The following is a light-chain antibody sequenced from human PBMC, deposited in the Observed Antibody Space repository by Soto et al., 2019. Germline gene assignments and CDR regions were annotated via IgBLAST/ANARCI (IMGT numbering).Light chain of an antibody. CDR3: SSYTSSSNPYV. V-gene: IGLV2-14*01. CDR2: EVS. Sequence: PGSVRPSPGQSITISCTGTSSDVGGYNYVSWFQQHPGKAPKLMIYEVSNRPSGVSNRFSGSKSGNTASLTISGLQAEDEADYYCSSYTSSSNPYVFGTGTKVTVL. J-gene: IGLJ1*01. CDR1: SSDVGGYNY.